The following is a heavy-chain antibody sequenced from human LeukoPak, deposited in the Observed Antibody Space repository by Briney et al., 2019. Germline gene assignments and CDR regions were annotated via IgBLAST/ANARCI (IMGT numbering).Heavy chain of an antibody. J-gene: IGHJ4*02. CDR1: GFTFSSYG. CDR3: AKVVWARIAVAGIDY. V-gene: IGHV3-30*18. CDR2: ISYDGSNK. D-gene: IGHD6-19*01. Sequence: PGGSLRLSCAASGFTFSSYGMHWVRQAPGKGLEWVAVISYDGSNKYYADSVKGRFTISRDNSKNTLYLQMNSLRAEDTAVYYCAKVVWARIAVAGIDYWGQGTLVTVSS.